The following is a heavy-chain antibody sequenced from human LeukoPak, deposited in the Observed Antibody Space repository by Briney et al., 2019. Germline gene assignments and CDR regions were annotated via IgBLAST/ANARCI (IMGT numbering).Heavy chain of an antibody. Sequence: GASLRLSCAASGFTFSSYSMNWVRQAPGKGLEWVSSISSSSSYIYYADSVKGRFTISRDNAKNSLYLQMNSLRAEDTAVYYCARDARRDGYNPFDYWGQGTLVTVSS. CDR3: ARDARRDGYNPFDY. J-gene: IGHJ4*02. CDR1: GFTFSSYS. D-gene: IGHD5-24*01. CDR2: ISSSSSYI. V-gene: IGHV3-21*01.